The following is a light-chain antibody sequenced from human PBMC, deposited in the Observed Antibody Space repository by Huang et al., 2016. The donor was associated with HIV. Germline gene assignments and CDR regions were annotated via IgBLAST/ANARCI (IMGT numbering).Light chain of an antibody. CDR1: QSIGTY. CDR3: QQRSKWPLT. J-gene: IGKJ4*01. CDR2: DVS. Sequence: EIVLTQSPVTLSLSPGDSAPLSCRASQSIGTYLAWYQQKSGQAPRLLIYDVSNRAAGVPARFSASGSETDFTLTIASLDPDDFAIYHCQQRSKWPLTFGGGTKVEMK. V-gene: IGKV3-11*01.